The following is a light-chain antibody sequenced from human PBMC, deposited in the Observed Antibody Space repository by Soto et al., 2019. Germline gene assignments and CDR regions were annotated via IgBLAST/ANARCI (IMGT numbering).Light chain of an antibody. J-gene: IGKJ3*01. V-gene: IGKV3-20*01. CDR2: GAS. CDR1: QGVSANH. Sequence: DIVLTQSPGTLSLSPGERATLSCRASQGVSANHLTWYQQKPGQAPRLLMCGASTRATGIPDRFSGSGSGTDFTRTISRLEPEDFAVYFCQQYSRSPFTFGPGTKVDI. CDR3: QQYSRSPFT.